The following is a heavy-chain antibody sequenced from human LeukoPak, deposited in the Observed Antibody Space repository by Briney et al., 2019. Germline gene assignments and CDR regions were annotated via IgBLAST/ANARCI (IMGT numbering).Heavy chain of an antibody. CDR3: ARNCSGGSRYWWYFDY. V-gene: IGHV1-18*01. Sequence: ASVKVSFKASGYSFTNYGISWVRQAPGQGLEWMGWISAYNGNTNYAQKLQGRVAMTTDTSTSTAYMELRSLRSDDTAVYYCARNCSGGSRYWWYFDYWGQGTLVTVSS. CDR1: GYSFTNYG. D-gene: IGHD2-15*01. J-gene: IGHJ4*02. CDR2: ISAYNGNT.